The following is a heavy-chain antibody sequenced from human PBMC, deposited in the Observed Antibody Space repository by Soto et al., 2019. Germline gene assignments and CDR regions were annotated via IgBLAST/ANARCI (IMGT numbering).Heavy chain of an antibody. CDR1: GFTFSSYA. Sequence: GGSLRLSCAASGFTFSSYAMSWVRQAPGKGLEWVSAISGSGGSTYYADSVKGRFTISRDNSKNTLYLQMNSLRAEDTAVYYCAKDPVVPAAIKDNWFVPWGQGTLVTVSS. J-gene: IGHJ5*02. D-gene: IGHD2-2*02. CDR3: AKDPVVPAAIKDNWFVP. CDR2: ISGSGGST. V-gene: IGHV3-23*01.